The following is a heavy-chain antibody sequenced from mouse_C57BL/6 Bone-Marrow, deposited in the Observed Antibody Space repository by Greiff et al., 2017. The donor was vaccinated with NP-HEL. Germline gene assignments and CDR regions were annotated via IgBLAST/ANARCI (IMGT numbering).Heavy chain of an antibody. CDR2: ISNLAYSI. J-gene: IGHJ4*01. CDR1: GFTFSDYG. CDR3: ARSGYYGSSYDAMDY. D-gene: IGHD1-1*01. V-gene: IGHV5-15*01. Sequence: EVMLVESGGGLVQPGGSLKLSCAASGFTFSDYGMAWVRQAPRKGPEWVAFISNLAYSIYYAATVTGRFTISRENAKNTLYLEMSSLRSEDTAMYYCARSGYYGSSYDAMDYWGQGTSVTVSS.